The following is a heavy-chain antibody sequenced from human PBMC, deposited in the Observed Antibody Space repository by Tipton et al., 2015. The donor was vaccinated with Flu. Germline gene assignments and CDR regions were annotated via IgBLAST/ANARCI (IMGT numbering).Heavy chain of an antibody. Sequence: TLSLTCTVSGGSISSYYWSWIRQPPGKGLEWIGYICYSGSTNYNPSLKSRVTISVDTSKNQFSLKLSSVTAADTAVYYCARHVRYSSSSGWGLGFDYWGQGTLVTVSS. D-gene: IGHD6-6*01. CDR2: ICYSGST. V-gene: IGHV4-59*08. CDR3: ARHVRYSSSSGWGLGFDY. J-gene: IGHJ4*02. CDR1: GGSISSYY.